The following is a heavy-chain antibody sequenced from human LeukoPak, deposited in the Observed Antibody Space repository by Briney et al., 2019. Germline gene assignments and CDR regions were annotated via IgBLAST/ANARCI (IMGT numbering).Heavy chain of an antibody. CDR3: AKVGPLSTIDY. J-gene: IGHJ4*02. Sequence: GSLRLSCAASGFTFSSYYMNWVRQAPGKGLEWVSSIHSSDSYINYADSVKGRFTISRDNSKNTLYLQMNSLRAEDTAVYYCAKVGPLSTIDYWGQGTLVTVSS. V-gene: IGHV3-23*05. D-gene: IGHD1-1*01. CDR2: IHSSDSYI. CDR1: GFTFSSYY.